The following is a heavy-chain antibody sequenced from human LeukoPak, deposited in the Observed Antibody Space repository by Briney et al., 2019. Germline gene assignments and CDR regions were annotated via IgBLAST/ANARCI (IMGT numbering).Heavy chain of an antibody. CDR3: AVFRQWLGILDY. V-gene: IGHV4-59*08. CDR1: GHPFRRYY. Sequence: SHTLSLTCTVSGHPFRRYYWRWTRQPPAKGLEWIGYVYYSGSTNYNPALKSRVSISVDTSKIQFSLNLSSVTAAGAAVYYCAVFRQWLGILDYWGQGTLVTVSS. J-gene: IGHJ4*02. D-gene: IGHD6-19*01. CDR2: VYYSGST.